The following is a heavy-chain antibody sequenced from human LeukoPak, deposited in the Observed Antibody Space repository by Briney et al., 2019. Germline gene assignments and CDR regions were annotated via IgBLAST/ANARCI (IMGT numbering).Heavy chain of an antibody. CDR1: GFTFDSYA. J-gene: IGHJ2*01. V-gene: IGHV3-30*04. D-gene: IGHD2-8*02. Sequence: GGSLRLSCEASGFTFDSYAMHWVRQAPGKGLEWVAITSYDGRSEFYADSVKGRFTISRDNSKNMLFLQMNSLRTEDTSVYYCVRDWLSGGGHSRNWYFGLWGRGTLVTVSS. CDR3: VRDWLSGGGHSRNWYFGL. CDR2: TSYDGRSE.